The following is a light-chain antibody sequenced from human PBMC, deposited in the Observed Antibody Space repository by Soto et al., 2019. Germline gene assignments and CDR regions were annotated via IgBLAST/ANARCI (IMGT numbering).Light chain of an antibody. CDR1: HSVSSSY. J-gene: IGKJ1*01. Sequence: ELVLTQSPGPLSLSPGDRATLSCRAGHSVSSSYLAWYQQKPRQAPRLLIYGASSRATGIPDRFSGSGSGTEFTLTISSLQSDDFAVYYCQHYNNWPPWTLGQGTKVDIK. CDR2: GAS. V-gene: IGKV3-20*01. CDR3: QHYNNWPPWT.